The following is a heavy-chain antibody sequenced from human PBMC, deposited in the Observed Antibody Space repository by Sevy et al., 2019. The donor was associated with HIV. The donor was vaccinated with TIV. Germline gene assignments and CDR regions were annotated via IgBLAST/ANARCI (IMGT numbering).Heavy chain of an antibody. V-gene: IGHV1-18*01. J-gene: IGHJ5*02. CDR3: ARSTQVAGRNNWFDP. Sequence: ASVKVSCKASGYTFTSYGISWVRQAPGQGLEWMGWISTYNSIRNYAQKFQDRVTMTTDTSTSTAYMELRSLGADDTAVYYGARSTQVAGRNNWFDPWGQGTLVTVSS. CDR1: GYTFTSYG. D-gene: IGHD6-19*01. CDR2: ISTYNSIR.